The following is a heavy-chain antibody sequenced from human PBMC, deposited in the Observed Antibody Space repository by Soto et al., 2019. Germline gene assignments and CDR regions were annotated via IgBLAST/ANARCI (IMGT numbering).Heavy chain of an antibody. V-gene: IGHV1-69*13. CDR3: ARAYGGNPALFDP. CDR2: IIPIFDTA. Sequence: SVKVSCKASGYTFTNYAMHWVRQAPGQRLEWMGGIIPIFDTANYAQKFQGRVTITADESTSTAYMELSSLRSEDTAVYYCARAYGGNPALFDPWGQGTLVTVSS. CDR1: GYTFTNYA. J-gene: IGHJ5*02. D-gene: IGHD4-17*01.